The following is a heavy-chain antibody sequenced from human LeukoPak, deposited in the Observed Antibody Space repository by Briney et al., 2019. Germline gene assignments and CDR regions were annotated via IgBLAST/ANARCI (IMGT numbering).Heavy chain of an antibody. CDR1: GFTFDDYA. V-gene: IGHV3-43D*03. CDR2: ITWDSDST. CDR3: AKGTSSWHEFDY. D-gene: IGHD6-13*01. Sequence: GGSLRLSCAASGFTFDDYAMHWVRQAPGEGLEWVSLITWDSDSTYYADSVKGRFTISRDNSKNSLYLQMNSLRPEDTALYYCAKGTSSWHEFDYWGQGALVTVSS. J-gene: IGHJ4*02.